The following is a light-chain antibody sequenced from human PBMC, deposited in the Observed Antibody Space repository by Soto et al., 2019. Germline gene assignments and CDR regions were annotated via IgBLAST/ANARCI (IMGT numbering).Light chain of an antibody. J-gene: IGLJ3*02. CDR2: EVS. CDR3: TSYSSTSTVL. V-gene: IGLV2-14*01. CDR1: SSDVGGYNY. Sequence: QSVLTQPASVSGSPGQSITISCTGTSSDVGGYNYVSWYQQHPGKAPKLMIYEVSNRPSGVSHRFSGSTSGNTASLTISGLQAEDEADYYCTSYSSTSTVLFGGGTKVTVL.